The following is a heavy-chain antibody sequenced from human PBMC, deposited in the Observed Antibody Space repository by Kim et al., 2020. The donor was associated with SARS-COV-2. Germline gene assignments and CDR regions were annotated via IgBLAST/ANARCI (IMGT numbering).Heavy chain of an antibody. V-gene: IGHV7-4-1*02. J-gene: IGHJ3*02. CDR3: ARDGSVGATQGAFDI. Sequence: QGFTGRFVFSLDTSVSTAYLQISSLKAEDTAVYYCARDGSVGATQGAFDIWGQGTMVTVSS. D-gene: IGHD1-26*01.